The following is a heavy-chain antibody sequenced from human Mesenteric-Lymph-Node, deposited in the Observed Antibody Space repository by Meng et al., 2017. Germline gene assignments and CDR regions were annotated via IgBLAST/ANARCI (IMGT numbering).Heavy chain of an antibody. CDR1: GGTFSSDA. V-gene: IGHV1-69*01. CDR2: IIPIFGTA. D-gene: IGHD3-22*01. Sequence: QVKLVQSGAEVKKPGSSVKVPCKASGGTFSSDAISWVRQAPGQGLEWMGGIIPIFGTANYAQKFQGRVTITADESTSTAYMELSSLRSEDTAVYYCASRYYYDSSGYYYYWGQGTLVTVSS. J-gene: IGHJ4*02. CDR3: ASRYYYDSSGYYYY.